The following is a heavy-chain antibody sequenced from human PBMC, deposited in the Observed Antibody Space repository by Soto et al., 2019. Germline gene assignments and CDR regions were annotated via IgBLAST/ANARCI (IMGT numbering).Heavy chain of an antibody. Sequence: QITLKESGPTLVKPTQTLTLTCTFSGFSLSTGGVGVGWIRQPPGKALEWLALIYWDDDKRYNPSLQSRLTITKDAYNRVVLSMTTMDPVDTATYYGAHRNVVVVAGSTHTFDYWGQGSLVTVSS. CDR3: AHRNVVVVAGSTHTFDY. CDR2: IYWDDDK. CDR1: GFSLSTGGVG. V-gene: IGHV2-5*02. J-gene: IGHJ4*02. D-gene: IGHD2-15*01.